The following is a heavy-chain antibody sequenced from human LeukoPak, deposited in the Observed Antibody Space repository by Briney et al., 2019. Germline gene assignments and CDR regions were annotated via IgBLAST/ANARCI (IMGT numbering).Heavy chain of an antibody. Sequence: PGGSLRLSCAASGFTFSNYALHWVRQAPGKGLEWVAVISYDDTNKYYVDSVKGRFTISRDNAKNSLYLQMNSLRAEDTAVYYCARVSHGEDPAYYDFWSGSLFSPNWYFDLWGRGTLVTVSS. CDR1: GFTFSNYA. V-gene: IGHV3-30*04. CDR3: ARVSHGEDPAYYDFWSGSLFSPNWYFDL. CDR2: ISYDDTNK. J-gene: IGHJ2*01. D-gene: IGHD3-3*01.